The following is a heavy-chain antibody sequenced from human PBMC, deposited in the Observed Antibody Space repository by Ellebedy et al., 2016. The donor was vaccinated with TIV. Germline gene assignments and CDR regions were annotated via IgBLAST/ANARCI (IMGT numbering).Heavy chain of an antibody. CDR3: AREGDIEGFDY. Sequence: GESLKISXAASGFTFNTYWMAWIRQAPGRGLEWVANIKEDGSERYYMDSVRGRFTISRDNAENSLYLQMSSLRAEDTAVYYCAREGDIEGFDYWGQGTLVTVSS. J-gene: IGHJ4*02. V-gene: IGHV3-7*01. CDR1: GFTFNTYW. CDR2: IKEDGSER. D-gene: IGHD2-15*01.